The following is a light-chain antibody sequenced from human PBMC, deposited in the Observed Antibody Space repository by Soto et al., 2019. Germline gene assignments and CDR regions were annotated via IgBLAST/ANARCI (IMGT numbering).Light chain of an antibody. CDR3: HHYNSWST. CDR1: KSVGTN. J-gene: IGKJ1*01. V-gene: IGKV3-15*01. Sequence: SVMTQSPDTLSVSPGERATLSCRASKSVGTNLAWYQQKPGQAPRLLIYDASIRATDIPPMFSGGGSGTEFTLTIISLQSEDFAVYHCHHYNSWSTFGQGTNVDIK. CDR2: DAS.